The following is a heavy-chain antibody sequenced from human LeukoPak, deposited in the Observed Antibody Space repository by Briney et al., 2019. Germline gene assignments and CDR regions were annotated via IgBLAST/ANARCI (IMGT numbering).Heavy chain of an antibody. V-gene: IGHV3-13*01. CDR3: ARESEIRFLEWLFVFDY. CDR2: IGTAGEI. Sequence: GGSLRLSCAASGFAFRSYDMHWVRQATGKGLEWVSGIGTAGEIYYPGSVKGRFTISRENAKNSLYLQMNSLRAEDTAVYYCARESEIRFLEWLFVFDYWGQGTLVTVSS. CDR1: GFAFRSYD. D-gene: IGHD3-3*01. J-gene: IGHJ4*02.